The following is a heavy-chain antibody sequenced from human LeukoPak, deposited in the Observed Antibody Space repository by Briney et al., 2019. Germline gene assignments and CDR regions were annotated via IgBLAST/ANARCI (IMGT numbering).Heavy chain of an antibody. V-gene: IGHV3-30*02. D-gene: IGHD6-19*01. J-gene: IGHJ4*02. CDR2: IWYDGSNK. CDR1: GFTFSSYG. CDR3: AKDVSHSSGCPGGY. Sequence: GGSLRLSCAASGFTFSSYGMHWVRQAPGKGLEWVAVIWYDGSNKYYADSVKGRFTISRDNSKNTLYLQMNSLRAEDTAVYYCAKDVSHSSGCPGGYWGQGTLVTVSS.